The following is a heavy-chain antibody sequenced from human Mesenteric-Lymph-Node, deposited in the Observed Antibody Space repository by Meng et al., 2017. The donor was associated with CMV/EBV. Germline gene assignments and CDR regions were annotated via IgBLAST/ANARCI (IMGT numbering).Heavy chain of an antibody. CDR1: GGSLSVYY. Sequence: TVSGGSLSVYYWNWIRQSPGKGLEWIGQIYHTGTTYFNPSLKRRVTMSVDTSENQFSLKLSSVTAADTAVYFCARRSYHDSTGYYDYWGQGTLVTAPQ. CDR3: ARRSYHDSTGYYDY. V-gene: IGHV4-59*08. D-gene: IGHD3-22*01. J-gene: IGHJ4*02. CDR2: IYHTGTT.